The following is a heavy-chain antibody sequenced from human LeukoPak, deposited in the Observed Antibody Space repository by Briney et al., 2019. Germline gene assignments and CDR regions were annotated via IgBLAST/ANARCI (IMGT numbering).Heavy chain of an antibody. CDR1: GGSISSHY. J-gene: IGHJ4*02. Sequence: ETLSLTCTVSGGSISSHYWSWIRQPPGKGLEWVSTINYSGTKTYYADSVKGRFTISRDNSRDTVYLQMNNLRAEDTAIYFCVKRGSNFGPFDNWGQGTLVTVSS. CDR3: VKRGSNFGPFDN. D-gene: IGHD1-1*01. CDR2: INYSGTKT. V-gene: IGHV3-23*05.